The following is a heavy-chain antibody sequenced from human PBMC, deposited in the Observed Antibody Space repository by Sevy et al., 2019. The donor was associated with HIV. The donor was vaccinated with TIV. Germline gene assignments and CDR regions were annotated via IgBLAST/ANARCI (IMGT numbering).Heavy chain of an antibody. CDR3: VRERAGIDH. Sequence: QLGGSLRLSCAASGFTVTFNSMSWVRQAPGRGLVWVSVIYVGRNTYYADSVKGRFTIFRDSFKDTVDLQMDSLRPEDSGVYYCVRERAGIDHWGQGTLVTVSS. V-gene: IGHV3-53*01. J-gene: IGHJ4*02. D-gene: IGHD6-19*01. CDR1: GFTVTFNS. CDR2: IYVGRNT.